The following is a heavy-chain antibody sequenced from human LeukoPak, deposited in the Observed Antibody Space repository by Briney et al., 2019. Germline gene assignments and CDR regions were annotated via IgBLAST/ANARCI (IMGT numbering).Heavy chain of an antibody. CDR3: TPAPLYCRGSYCHD. CDR2: ISYDGRNK. J-gene: IGHJ4*02. Sequence: PGGSLRLSCAASGFTFSSYDMHWVRQAPGKGLEWVAVISYDGRNKYYPDSVKGRFTISRDNSKNTLYLQMNSLKTEDTAVYYCTPAPLYCRGSYCHDWGQGALVTVSS. CDR1: GFTFSSYD. V-gene: IGHV3-30*03. D-gene: IGHD2-15*01.